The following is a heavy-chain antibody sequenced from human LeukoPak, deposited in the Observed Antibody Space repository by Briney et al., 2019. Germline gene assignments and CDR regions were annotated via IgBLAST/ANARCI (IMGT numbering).Heavy chain of an antibody. Sequence: GGSLRLSCAASAFSLNAYNMNWVRQAPGKGLEWVSSISSSSSYIYYADSVKGRFTISRDNAKNSLYLQMNSLRAEDTAVYYCARDSFIEYGYQLLVGAFDIWGQGTMVTVSS. D-gene: IGHD2-2*01. V-gene: IGHV3-21*01. J-gene: IGHJ3*02. CDR3: ARDSFIEYGYQLLVGAFDI. CDR2: ISSSSSYI. CDR1: AFSLNAYN.